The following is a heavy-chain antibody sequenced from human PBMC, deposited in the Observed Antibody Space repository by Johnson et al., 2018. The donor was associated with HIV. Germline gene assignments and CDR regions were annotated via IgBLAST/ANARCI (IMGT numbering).Heavy chain of an antibody. V-gene: IGHV3-30-3*01. J-gene: IGHJ3*02. D-gene: IGHD1-26*01. CDR1: GFTFSSSA. CDR2: ISYDGST. Sequence: QVVESGGGVVQPGRSLRLSCAASGFTFSSSAMHWVRQAPGKGLEWLAVISYDGSTYYADSVKGRFTLSRDNSKNTLYLQMNSLRAEDTAVYYCARYSGSYLPDAFDIWGQGTMVTVSS. CDR3: ARYSGSYLPDAFDI.